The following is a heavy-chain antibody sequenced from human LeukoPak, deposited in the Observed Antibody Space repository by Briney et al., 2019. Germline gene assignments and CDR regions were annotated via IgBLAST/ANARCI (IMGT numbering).Heavy chain of an antibody. CDR3: ARDRWALYGDLKGNYFDY. CDR2: INPSGGST. V-gene: IGHV1-46*01. Sequence: GASVKVSCKASGYTFTSYYMHWVRQAPGQGLEWMGIINPSGGSTSYAQKFQGRVTMTRDMSTSTVYMELSSLRSEDTAVYYCARDRWALYGDLKGNYFDYWGQGTLVTVSS. CDR1: GYTFTSYY. J-gene: IGHJ4*02. D-gene: IGHD4-17*01.